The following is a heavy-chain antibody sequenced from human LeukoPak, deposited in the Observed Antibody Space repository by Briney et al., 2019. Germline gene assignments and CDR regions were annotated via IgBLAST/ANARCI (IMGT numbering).Heavy chain of an antibody. D-gene: IGHD6-13*01. CDR1: GGSISSGGYY. Sequence: SETLSLTCTVSGGSISSGGYYWSWIRQPPGKGLEWIGYIYHSGSTYYNPSLKSRVTISVDRSKNQFSLKLSSVTAADTAVYYCARGGIAAAGRIDYWGQGTLVTVSS. CDR2: IYHSGST. J-gene: IGHJ4*02. V-gene: IGHV4-30-2*01. CDR3: ARGGIAAAGRIDY.